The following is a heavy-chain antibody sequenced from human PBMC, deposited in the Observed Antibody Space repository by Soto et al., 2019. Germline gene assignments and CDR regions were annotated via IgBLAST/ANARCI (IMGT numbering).Heavy chain of an antibody. J-gene: IGHJ5*02. Sequence: QVQLQESGPGLVKPSETLSLICSVSGGSISDYYWNWIRQPAGKGLEWIGRLHPSGITNYNPSLRSRVTMSLATSKNQFSLKLRSATAADTAVYYCAGEFMVFGLVGFGFDPWGQGTLVTVSS. CDR3: AGEFMVFGLVGFGFDP. V-gene: IGHV4-4*07. CDR2: LHPSGIT. D-gene: IGHD3-3*01. CDR1: GGSISDYY.